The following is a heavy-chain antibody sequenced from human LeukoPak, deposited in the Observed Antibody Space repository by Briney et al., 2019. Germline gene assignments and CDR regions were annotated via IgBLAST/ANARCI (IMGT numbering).Heavy chain of an antibody. V-gene: IGHV3-23*01. CDR2: ISGSGGST. CDR3: AKAWIQLWLVDY. J-gene: IGHJ4*02. CDR1: GFTFSSYA. Sequence: QPGGSLRLSCAASGFTFSSYAMSWVRQAPGKGLEWVSAISGSGGSTYYADSVKGRFTISRDNAKNSLYLQMDSLRAEDTAVYYCAKAWIQLWLVDYWGQGTLVTVSS. D-gene: IGHD5-18*01.